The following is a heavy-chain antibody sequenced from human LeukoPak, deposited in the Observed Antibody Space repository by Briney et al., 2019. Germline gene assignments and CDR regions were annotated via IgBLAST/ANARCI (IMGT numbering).Heavy chain of an antibody. J-gene: IGHJ4*02. CDR3: ARLKGRARTGTTHFDY. CDR1: GGSISSSSYY. D-gene: IGHD1-1*01. CDR2: IYYSGST. V-gene: IGHV4-39*01. Sequence: KPSETLSLTCTVSGGSISSSSYYWGWIRQPPGKGLEWIGSIYYSGSTYYNPSLKSRVTISVDTSKNQFSRKLSSVTAADTAVYYCARLKGRARTGTTHFDYWGQGTLVTVSS.